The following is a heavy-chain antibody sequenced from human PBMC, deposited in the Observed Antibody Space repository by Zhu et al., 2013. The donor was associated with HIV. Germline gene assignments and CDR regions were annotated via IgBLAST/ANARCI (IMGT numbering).Heavy chain of an antibody. Sequence: VSCKASGYTFTGYYMHWVRQAPGQGLEWMGWINPNSGGTNYAQKFQGRVTMTRDTSISTAYMELSRLRSDDTAVYYCARGVGTYDFWSGVHFDYWGQGTLVTVSS. J-gene: IGHJ4*02. CDR3: ARGVGTYDFWSGVHFDY. CDR1: GYTFTGYY. V-gene: IGHV1-2*02. D-gene: IGHD3-3*01. CDR2: INPNSGGT.